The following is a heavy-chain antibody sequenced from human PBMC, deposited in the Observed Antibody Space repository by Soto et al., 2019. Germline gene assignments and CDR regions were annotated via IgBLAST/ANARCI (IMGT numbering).Heavy chain of an antibody. Sequence: SETLSLTCTVSGGSVSSESYYWSWIRQPPGKGLEWIGYIYFSGTTSYNPSLKSRVIISVDTSKNQFSLKLSSVIAADTAVYYCARDSPPDYWGQGTLVTVSS. CDR3: ARDSPPDY. CDR1: GGSVSSESYY. J-gene: IGHJ4*02. CDR2: IYFSGTT. V-gene: IGHV4-61*01.